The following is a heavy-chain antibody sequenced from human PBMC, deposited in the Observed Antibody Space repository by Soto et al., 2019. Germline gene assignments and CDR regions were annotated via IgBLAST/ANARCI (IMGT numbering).Heavy chain of an antibody. CDR2: ISGSGDYT. D-gene: IGHD1-26*01. Sequence: EMQLLESGGSLVQHGGSLRLSCAASGFTVSTYGMNWVRQAPAKGLEWVSAISGSGDYTYYADSVKGRFTISRDNSRTTLYLQMNSLRAEDTAIYYCAKFDLRRLGAKGAFDIWGRGTIVTVSS. CDR1: GFTVSTYG. CDR3: AKFDLRRLGAKGAFDI. J-gene: IGHJ3*02. V-gene: IGHV3-23*01.